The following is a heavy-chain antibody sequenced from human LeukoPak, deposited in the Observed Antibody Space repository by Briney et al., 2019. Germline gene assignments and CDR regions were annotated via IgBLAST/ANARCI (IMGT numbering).Heavy chain of an antibody. CDR3: AKAYGSGSYFDY. Sequence: GGSLRLSCAASGFTFDDYAMLWVRQAPGKGLEWVSGISWNGGSIGYADSVKGRFTISRDNAKNSLYLQMNSLRAEDTALYYCAKAYGSGSYFDYWGQGTLVTVSS. J-gene: IGHJ4*02. V-gene: IGHV3-9*01. D-gene: IGHD3-10*01. CDR2: ISWNGGSI. CDR1: GFTFDDYA.